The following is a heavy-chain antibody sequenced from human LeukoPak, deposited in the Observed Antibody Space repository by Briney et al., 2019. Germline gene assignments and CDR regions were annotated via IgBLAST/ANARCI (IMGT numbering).Heavy chain of an antibody. J-gene: IGHJ4*02. Sequence: GASVKVCCKASGYTFTGYYMHWVRQAPGQGLEWMGWINPNSGGTNYAQKFQGRVTMTRDTSISTAYMELSRLRSDDTAVYYCATAPDYDSSGYYYAYFDYWGQGTLVTVSS. V-gene: IGHV1-2*02. CDR2: INPNSGGT. D-gene: IGHD3-22*01. CDR3: ATAPDYDSSGYYYAYFDY. CDR1: GYTFTGYY.